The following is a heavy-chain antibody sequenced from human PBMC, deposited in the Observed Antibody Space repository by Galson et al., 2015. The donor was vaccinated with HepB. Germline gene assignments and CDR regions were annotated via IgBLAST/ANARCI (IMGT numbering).Heavy chain of an antibody. CDR3: ARGSGYSSGVFDY. CDR1: GFTVSSNY. V-gene: IGHV3-66*02. CDR2: IYSGGST. Sequence: SLRLSCAASGFTVSSNYMSWVRQAPGKGLEWVSVIYSGGSTYYADSVEGRFTISRDNSKNTLYLQMNSLRAEDTAVYYCARGSGYSSGVFDYWGQGTLVTVSS. D-gene: IGHD6-19*01. J-gene: IGHJ4*02.